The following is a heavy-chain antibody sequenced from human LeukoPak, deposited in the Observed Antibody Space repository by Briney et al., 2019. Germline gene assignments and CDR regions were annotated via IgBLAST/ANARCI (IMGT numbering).Heavy chain of an antibody. CDR2: ISGSGGST. D-gene: IGHD3-22*01. J-gene: IGHJ4*02. Sequence: GGSLRLSCAASGFTFSNYAMSWVRQAPGKGLEWVSAISGSGGSTYYADSVKGRFTISRDNSKNTLYLQMNSLRAEDTAVYYCAKAGTYYYDSSHYIDYWGQGTLVTVSS. CDR3: AKAGTYYYDSSHYIDY. V-gene: IGHV3-23*01. CDR1: GFTFSNYA.